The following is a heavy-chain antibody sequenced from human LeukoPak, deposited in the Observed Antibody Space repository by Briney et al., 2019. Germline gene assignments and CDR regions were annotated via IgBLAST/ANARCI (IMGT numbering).Heavy chain of an antibody. CDR3: AVTSQADWNYVGY. CDR1: GFTFSDYY. J-gene: IGHJ4*02. D-gene: IGHD1-7*01. CDR2: ISSSGSTI. Sequence: GGSLRLSCAASGFTFSDYYMSWIRQAPGKGLEWVSYISSSGSTIYYADSVKGRFTISRDNAKNSLYLQMNSLRAEDTAVYYCAVTSQADWNYVGYWGQGTLVSVSS. V-gene: IGHV3-11*01.